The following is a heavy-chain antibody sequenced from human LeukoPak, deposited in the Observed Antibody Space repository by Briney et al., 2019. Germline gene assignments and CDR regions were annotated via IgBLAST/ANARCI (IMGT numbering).Heavy chain of an antibody. Sequence: ASVKVSCKASGYTFTSYYMHWVRQAPRQGLEWMGIINPSGGSTSYARKFQGRVTMTRDTSTSTVYMELSSLRSADTAVYYCARGHYDSSGYANYYYYYYMDVWGKGTTVTVSS. V-gene: IGHV1-46*03. CDR1: GYTFTSYY. CDR3: ARGHYDSSGYANYYYYYYMDV. J-gene: IGHJ6*03. D-gene: IGHD3-22*01. CDR2: INPSGGST.